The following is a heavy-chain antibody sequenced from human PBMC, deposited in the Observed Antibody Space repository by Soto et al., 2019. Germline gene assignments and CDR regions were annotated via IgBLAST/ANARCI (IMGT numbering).Heavy chain of an antibody. Sequence: ASETLSLTCTVSGGSISSYYWSWIRQPPGKGLEWIGYIYYSGSTNHNPSLKSRVTISVDTSKNQFSLKLSSVTAADTAVYYCASSGDYGDYEGYFDYWGQGTLVTVSS. CDR3: ASSGDYGDYEGYFDY. CDR2: IYYSGST. D-gene: IGHD4-17*01. CDR1: GGSISSYY. V-gene: IGHV4-59*01. J-gene: IGHJ4*02.